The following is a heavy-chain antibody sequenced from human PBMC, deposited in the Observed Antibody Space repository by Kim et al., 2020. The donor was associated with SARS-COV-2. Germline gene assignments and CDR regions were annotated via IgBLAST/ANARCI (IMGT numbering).Heavy chain of an antibody. D-gene: IGHD6-13*01. CDR3: AGYVGILHFYSGMDV. J-gene: IGHJ6*02. Sequence: GGSLRLSCAASGFTLRSYALSWVRQAPGKGLEWVSSTSGSGDSTYYADSVKGRFTFSRDSSKNTLYLHMNNLRAEDTAVYFCAGYVGILHFYSGMDVWGQGTTVTVSS. V-gene: IGHV3-23*01. CDR2: TSGSGDST. CDR1: GFTLRSYA.